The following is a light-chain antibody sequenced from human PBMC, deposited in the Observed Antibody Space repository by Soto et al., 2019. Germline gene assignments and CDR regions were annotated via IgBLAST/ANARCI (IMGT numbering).Light chain of an antibody. Sequence: DIQLTQSPSFLSASVGDRVTISCRASQGISDYLAWYQQKPGKAPKLLIYGASTLQSGVPSRFSGSASGTEFTLTISSVQPEDFATYFWQQFNAYPLTFGGGTKLEIK. CDR3: QQFNAYPLT. J-gene: IGKJ4*01. CDR1: QGISDY. V-gene: IGKV1-9*01. CDR2: GAS.